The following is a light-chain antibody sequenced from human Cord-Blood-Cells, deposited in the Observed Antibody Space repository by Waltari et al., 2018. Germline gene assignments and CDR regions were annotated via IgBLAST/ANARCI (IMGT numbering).Light chain of an antibody. V-gene: IGKV1-39*01. CDR2: AAS. CDR1: QSISSY. J-gene: IGKJ3*01. Sequence: TQSPSSLSASVGDRVTITCRASQSISSYLNWYQQKPGKAPKLLIYAASSLQSGVPSRFSGSGSGTDFTLTISSLQPEDFATYYCQQSYSTLTFGPGTKVDIK. CDR3: QQSYSTLT.